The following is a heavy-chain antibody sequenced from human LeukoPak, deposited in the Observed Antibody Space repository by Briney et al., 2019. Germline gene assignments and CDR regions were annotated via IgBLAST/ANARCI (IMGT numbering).Heavy chain of an antibody. CDR3: TRSPSFTLGGGYLDS. CDR1: GFMFHDYV. J-gene: IGHJ5*01. D-gene: IGHD3-22*01. V-gene: IGHV3-9*01. CDR2: VSWNTDHI. Sequence: GGSLRLSCVGSGFMFHDYVMHWVRQVPGKGLEWVSGVSWNTDHIGYADSVKGRFTTSRDNDANTLHLQMNSLRVEDTALYFCTRSPSFTLGGGYLDSWGRGSLVIVSS.